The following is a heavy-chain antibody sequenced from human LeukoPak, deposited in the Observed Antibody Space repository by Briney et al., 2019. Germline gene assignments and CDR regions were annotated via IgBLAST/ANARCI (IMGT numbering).Heavy chain of an antibody. V-gene: IGHV4-59*01. CDR3: ARDRSIAARGLKISYFDY. J-gene: IGHJ4*02. CDR1: GGSISSYY. D-gene: IGHD6-6*01. Sequence: PSETLSLTCTVSGGSISSYYWSWIRQPPGKGLEWIGYIYYSGSTNYNPSLKSRVTISVDTSKNQFSLKLGSVTAADTAVYYCARDRSIAARGLKISYFDYWGQGTLVTVSS. CDR2: IYYSGST.